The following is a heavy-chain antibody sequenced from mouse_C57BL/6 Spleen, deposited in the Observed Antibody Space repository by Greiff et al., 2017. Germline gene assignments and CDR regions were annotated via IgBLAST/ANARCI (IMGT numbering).Heavy chain of an antibody. CDR2: IWTGGGT. CDR1: GFSLTSYA. V-gene: IGHV2-9-1*01. CDR3: ARKPYGSSYDYAMDY. J-gene: IGHJ4*01. Sequence: VKLMESGPGLVAPSQSLSITCTVSGFSLTSYAISWVRQPPGKGLEWLGVIWTGGGTNYNSALKSRLSISKDNSKSQVFLKMNSLHTDDTARYYCARKPYGSSYDYAMDYWGQGTSGTVSS. D-gene: IGHD1-1*01.